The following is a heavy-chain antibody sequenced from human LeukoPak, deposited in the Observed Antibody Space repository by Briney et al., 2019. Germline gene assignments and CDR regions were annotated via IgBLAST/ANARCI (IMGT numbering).Heavy chain of an antibody. CDR3: AGVGDTTMAY. D-gene: IGHD5-18*01. CDR2: IYYRGYT. V-gene: IGHV4-39*07. Sequence: SETLSLTCSVSGGSISSSSFYWGWIRQPPGRGLEWIGSIYYRGYTNHNPSLKSRVTISVDTSKNQFSLKLSSVTAADTAVYYCAGVGDTTMAYWGQGTLVTVSS. CDR1: GGSISSSSFY. J-gene: IGHJ4*02.